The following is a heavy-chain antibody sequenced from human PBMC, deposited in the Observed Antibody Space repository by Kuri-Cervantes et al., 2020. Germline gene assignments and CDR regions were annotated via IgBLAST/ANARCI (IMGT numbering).Heavy chain of an antibody. CDR2: INPSGGST. V-gene: IGHV1-46*01. J-gene: IGHJ3*02. CDR1: GYTFTSYY. CDR3: ARDQAGATGMDSSAAFDI. D-gene: IGHD6-25*01. Sequence: ASVKVSCKASGYTFTSYYMHWVRQAPGQGLEWMGIINPSGGSTSYAQKFQGRVTMTRDTSTSTVYMEPSSLRSEDTAVYYCARDQAGATGMDSSAAFDIWGQGTMVTVSS.